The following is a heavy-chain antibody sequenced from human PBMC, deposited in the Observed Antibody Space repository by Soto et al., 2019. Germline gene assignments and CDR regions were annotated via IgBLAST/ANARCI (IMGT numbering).Heavy chain of an antibody. J-gene: IGHJ4*02. CDR2: ISAYNGNT. CDR1: GYTFTSYG. CDR3: ARVPIRQYCSGGSCPGDYFDY. V-gene: IGHV1-18*01. D-gene: IGHD2-15*01. Sequence: ASVKVSCKASGYTFTSYGISWVRQAPGQGLEWMGWISAYNGNTNYAQKLQGRVTMTTDTSTSTAYMELRGLRSDDTAVYYCARVPIRQYCSGGSCPGDYFDYWGQGTLVTVSS.